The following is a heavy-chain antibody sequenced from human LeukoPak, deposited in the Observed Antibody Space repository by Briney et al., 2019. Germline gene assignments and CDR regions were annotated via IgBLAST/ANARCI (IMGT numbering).Heavy chain of an antibody. D-gene: IGHD3-22*01. J-gene: IGHJ4*02. Sequence: GGSLRLSCAASGFTFSSYGMSWVRQAPGKGLEWVSAISGSGGSTYYADSVKGRFTISRDNSKNTLYLQMNSLRAEDTAVYYCAKDRYYYDSSGYYDYWGQGTLVTVSS. CDR3: AKDRYYYDSSGYYDY. V-gene: IGHV3-23*01. CDR2: ISGSGGST. CDR1: GFTFSSYG.